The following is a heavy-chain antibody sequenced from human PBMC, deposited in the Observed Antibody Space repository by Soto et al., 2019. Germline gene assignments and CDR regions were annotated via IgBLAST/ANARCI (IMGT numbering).Heavy chain of an antibody. CDR3: TTVGTSGYDPLYYDYYYMDV. J-gene: IGHJ6*03. CDR2: IKSKTDGGTT. D-gene: IGHD5-12*01. CDR1: GFTFSNAW. Sequence: GGSLRLSCAASGFTFSNAWMSWVRQAPGKGLEWVGRIKSKTDGGTTDYAAPVKGRFTISRDDSKNTLYLQMNSLKTEDTAVYYCTTVGTSGYDPLYYDYYYMDVWGKGTTVTVSS. V-gene: IGHV3-15*01.